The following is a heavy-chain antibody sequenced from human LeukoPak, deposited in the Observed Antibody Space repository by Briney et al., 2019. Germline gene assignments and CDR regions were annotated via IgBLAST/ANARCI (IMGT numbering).Heavy chain of an antibody. CDR2: IYPGDSDT. V-gene: IGHV5-51*01. Sequence: GESLKISCKGSGYSFTSYWIGWVRQMPAKGLEKMGIIYPGDSDTRYSPSFQGQVTISADKSISTAYLQWSSLKASDTAMYYCARQTSSWYVHYYYYMDVWGKGTTVTVSS. CDR1: GYSFTSYW. CDR3: ARQTSSWYVHYYYYMDV. J-gene: IGHJ6*03. D-gene: IGHD6-13*01.